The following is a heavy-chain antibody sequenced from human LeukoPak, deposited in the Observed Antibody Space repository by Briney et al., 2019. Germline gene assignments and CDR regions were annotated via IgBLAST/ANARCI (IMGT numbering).Heavy chain of an antibody. V-gene: IGHV3-64*01. CDR2: IHGNGGNT. CDR3: ARAQPGATSYYFDD. Sequence: PGGSLRLSCAASGFPFSGYAMYWVRQAPGKGLEFVSGIHGNGGNTLYANSVKGRFTISRDNSKNTLYLQMGSLRGEDMAVYYCARAQPGATSYYFDDWGQGTLVTVSS. D-gene: IGHD5-12*01. J-gene: IGHJ4*02. CDR1: GFPFSGYA.